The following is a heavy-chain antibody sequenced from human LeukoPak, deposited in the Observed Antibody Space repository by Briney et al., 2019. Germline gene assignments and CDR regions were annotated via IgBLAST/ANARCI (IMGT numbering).Heavy chain of an antibody. CDR3: ARVLLVLRKINWFDP. J-gene: IGHJ5*02. CDR2: IYYSGRT. V-gene: IGHV4-59*01. D-gene: IGHD3-3*01. CDR1: GGSISNYY. Sequence: SETLSLTCTVSGGSISNYYWSWIRQPPGKGLEWIAYIYYSGRTNYNPSLKSRVTISVDTSKNQFSLKLSSVTAADTAVYYCARVLLVLRKINWFDPWGQGTLVTVSS.